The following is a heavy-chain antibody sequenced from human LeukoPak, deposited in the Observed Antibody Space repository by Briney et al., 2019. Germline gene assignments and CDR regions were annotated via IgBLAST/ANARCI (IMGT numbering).Heavy chain of an antibody. D-gene: IGHD5-12*01. CDR1: GDSVSSNSAA. V-gene: IGHV6-1*01. CDR2: TYYRSKWYN. Sequence: SQTLSLTCAISGDSVSSNSAAWNRIRQSPSRGLEWLGRTYYRSKWYNDYAVSVKSRITINPDISKNQFSLQLNSVTPEDTAVYYCARDDSGYDRGYYGMDVWGQGTTVTVSS. J-gene: IGHJ6*02. CDR3: ARDDSGYDRGYYGMDV.